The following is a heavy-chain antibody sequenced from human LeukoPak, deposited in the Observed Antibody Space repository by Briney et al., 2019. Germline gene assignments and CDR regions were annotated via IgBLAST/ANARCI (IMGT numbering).Heavy chain of an antibody. CDR1: GYTFTSYG. CDR2: ISAYNGNT. J-gene: IGHJ6*02. D-gene: IGHD2-15*01. V-gene: IGHV1-18*01. CDR3: ARSVYCSGGSCYGHYYYYGMDV. Sequence: ASVKVSCKASGYTFTSYGISWVRQAPGQGLEWMGWISAYNGNTNYAQKLQGRVTMTTDTSKSTAYMELRSLRSDDTAVYYCARSVYCSGGSCYGHYYYYGMDVWGQGTTVTVSS.